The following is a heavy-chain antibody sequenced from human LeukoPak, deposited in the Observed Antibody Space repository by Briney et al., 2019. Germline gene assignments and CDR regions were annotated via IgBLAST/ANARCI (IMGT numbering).Heavy chain of an antibody. CDR1: GFTFSSNG. J-gene: IGHJ4*02. CDR2: IQNDGNNK. Sequence: PGGSLRLSCAPSGFTFSSNGMHWVRQAPGKGLEWVAHIQNDGNNKKYADSVKGRFTISRDNSKNTLYLQMNSLRIDDTAVYYCARDWGTSSLYLVNWGQGTLVTVSS. V-gene: IGHV3-30*02. CDR3: ARDWGTSSLYLVN. D-gene: IGHD6-6*01.